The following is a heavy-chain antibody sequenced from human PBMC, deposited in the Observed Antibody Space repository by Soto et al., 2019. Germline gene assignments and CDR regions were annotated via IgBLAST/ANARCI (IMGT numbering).Heavy chain of an antibody. CDR2: INAGNGNT. CDR3: AGGITMVRGVHYYCGMDV. CDR1: GYTFTSYA. V-gene: IGHV1-3*01. J-gene: IGHJ6*02. D-gene: IGHD3-10*01. Sequence: QVQLVQSGAEVKKPGASVKVSCKASGYTFTSYAMHWVRQAPGQRLEWMGWINAGNGNTKYSQKFQGRVTITRDTSASTAYMERSSLRSEDTAVYYCAGGITMVRGVHYYCGMDVWGQGTTVTVSS.